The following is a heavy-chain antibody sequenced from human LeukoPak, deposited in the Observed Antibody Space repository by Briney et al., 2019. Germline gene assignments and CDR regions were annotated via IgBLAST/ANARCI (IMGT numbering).Heavy chain of an antibody. CDR3: TTDIVVVPAGMRGY. CDR1: GFTFINAW. CDR2: IKSKTDGGTT. Sequence: GGSLRLSCAASGFTFINAWMSWVRQAPGKGLEWVGRIKSKTDGGTTDYAGTVKGRFTISRDDSKKTLYLQMNSLKTGDTAVYYCTTDIVVVPAGMRGYWGRGTLVTVSS. V-gene: IGHV3-15*01. J-gene: IGHJ4*02. D-gene: IGHD2-2*01.